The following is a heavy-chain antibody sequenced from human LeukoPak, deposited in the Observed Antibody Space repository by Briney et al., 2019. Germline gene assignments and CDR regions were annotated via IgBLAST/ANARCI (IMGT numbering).Heavy chain of an antibody. V-gene: IGHV3-48*01. CDR3: ATSQYYYGSGSYPSYWYFDL. D-gene: IGHD3-10*01. J-gene: IGHJ2*01. CDR2: ISSSSSTI. CDR1: GFTFSSYS. Sequence: GGSLRLSCAASGFTFSSYSMNWVRQAPGKGLEWVSYISSSSSTIYYADSVKGRFTISRDNAKNSLYLQMNSLRAEDTAVYYCATSQYYYGSGSYPSYWYFDLWGRGTLVTVSS.